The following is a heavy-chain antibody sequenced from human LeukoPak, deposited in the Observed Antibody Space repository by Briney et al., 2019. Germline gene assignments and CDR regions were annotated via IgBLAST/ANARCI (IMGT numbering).Heavy chain of an antibody. Sequence: SETLSLTCAVSGGSISSSNWWSWVRQPPGKGLEWIGEIYHSGSTNYNPSLKSRVTISVDKSKNQFSLKLSSVTAADTAVYYCARTTDGIGQQLVNIWGQGTMVTVSS. CDR3: ARTTDGIGQQLVNI. J-gene: IGHJ3*02. V-gene: IGHV4-4*02. CDR2: IYHSGST. D-gene: IGHD6-13*01. CDR1: GGSISSSNW.